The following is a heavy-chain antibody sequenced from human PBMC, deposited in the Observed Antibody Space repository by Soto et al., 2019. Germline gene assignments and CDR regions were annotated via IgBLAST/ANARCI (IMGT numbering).Heavy chain of an antibody. D-gene: IGHD1-26*01. CDR1: GGSISSYY. CDR2: IYYSGST. Sequence: QVQLQESGPGLVKPSETLSLTCTVSGGSISSYYWSWIRQPPGKGLEWIGYIYYSGSTDYNPSLKSRVTISVDTSKKQFSLKLTSVTDAHTAVYYCARGLGGIVGGAWFDPWGQGTLVTVSS. V-gene: IGHV4-59*01. CDR3: ARGLGGIVGGAWFDP. J-gene: IGHJ5*02.